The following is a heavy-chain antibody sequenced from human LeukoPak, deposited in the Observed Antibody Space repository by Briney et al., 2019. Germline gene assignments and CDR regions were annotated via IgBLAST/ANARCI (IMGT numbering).Heavy chain of an antibody. CDR2: ITGSSAST. CDR3: AKLDYYDTH. J-gene: IGHJ4*02. D-gene: IGHD3-22*01. V-gene: IGHV3-23*01. Sequence: GGSLRLSCAASGSTFSSYAMSWVRQAPGKGLEWVSSITGSSASTYYADSVKGRFTISRDNSKNTLYLQMNSLRAEDMAVYFCAKLDYYDTHWGQGTLVTVSS. CDR1: GSTFSSYA.